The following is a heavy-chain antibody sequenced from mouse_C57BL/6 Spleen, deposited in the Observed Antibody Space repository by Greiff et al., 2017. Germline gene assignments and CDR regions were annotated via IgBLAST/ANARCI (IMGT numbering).Heavy chain of an antibody. CDR3: ASYGNHGGWFAY. Sequence: EVQLQESGPGMVKPSQSLSLTCTVTGYSITSGYDWHWIRHFPGNKLEWMGYISYSGSTNYNPSLKSRISLTHDTSKNHFFLKLNSVTTEDTATYYCASYGNHGGWFAYWGQGTLVTVSA. CDR2: ISYSGST. V-gene: IGHV3-1*01. J-gene: IGHJ3*01. D-gene: IGHD2-1*01. CDR1: GYSITSGYD.